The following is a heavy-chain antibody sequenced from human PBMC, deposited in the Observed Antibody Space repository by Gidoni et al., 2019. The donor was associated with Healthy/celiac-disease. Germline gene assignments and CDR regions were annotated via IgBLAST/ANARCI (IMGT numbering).Heavy chain of an antibody. Sequence: QVQLVESGGGVVQPGRSLRLSCAASGFTFRSYAMHWVRQAPGKGLVWVAVISDDGSNKYYADSVKGRFTSARDNSKNTLYLQMNSLRAEDTAVYYCARDVAVVVPAAISLAFDYWGQGTLVTVSS. V-gene: IGHV3-30-3*01. D-gene: IGHD2-2*02. CDR1: GFTFRSYA. CDR3: ARDVAVVVPAAISLAFDY. CDR2: ISDDGSNK. J-gene: IGHJ4*02.